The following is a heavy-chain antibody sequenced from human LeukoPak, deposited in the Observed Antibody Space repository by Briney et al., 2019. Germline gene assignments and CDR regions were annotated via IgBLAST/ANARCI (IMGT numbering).Heavy chain of an antibody. CDR1: GFSFGGFA. Sequence: GGSLRLSCEASGFSFGGFALSWVRQAPGKGPEWLAIISGSGGSKFYADSVRGRFIISRDNANNTLYLEMNSLRAEDTAVYYCAKYSLGYGSAYPDYWGQETRVTVSS. J-gene: IGHJ4*02. V-gene: IGHV3-23*01. D-gene: IGHD2-15*01. CDR2: ISGSGGSK. CDR3: AKYSLGYGSAYPDY.